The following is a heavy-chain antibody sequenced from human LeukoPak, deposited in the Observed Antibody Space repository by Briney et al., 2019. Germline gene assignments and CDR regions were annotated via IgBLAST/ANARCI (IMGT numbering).Heavy chain of an antibody. D-gene: IGHD2-15*01. CDR3: ARRVLVVAARSWFDP. CDR1: GGSFSGYY. V-gene: IGHV4-34*01. CDR2: INHSGST. J-gene: IGHJ5*02. Sequence: SETLSLTCAVYGGSFSGYYWSWIRQPPGKGLEWIGEINHSGSTNYNPSLMSRVTISVDTSKNQFSLKLSSVTAADTAVYYCARRVLVVAARSWFDPWGQGTLVTVSS.